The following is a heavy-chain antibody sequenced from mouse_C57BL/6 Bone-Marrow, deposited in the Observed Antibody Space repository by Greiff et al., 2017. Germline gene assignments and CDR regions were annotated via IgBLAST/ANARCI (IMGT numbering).Heavy chain of an antibody. CDR3: ARQGLWYAMDY. CDR2: ISNLAYSI. CDR1: GFTFSDYG. J-gene: IGHJ4*01. V-gene: IGHV5-15*01. D-gene: IGHD1-1*02. Sequence: EVKLVESGGGLVQPGGSLKLSCAASGFTFSDYGMAWVRQAPRKGPAWVAFISNLAYSIYYADTVTGRFTISKENAKNALYLERSSLRYEDTAMYYCARQGLWYAMDYWGQGTSVTVSS.